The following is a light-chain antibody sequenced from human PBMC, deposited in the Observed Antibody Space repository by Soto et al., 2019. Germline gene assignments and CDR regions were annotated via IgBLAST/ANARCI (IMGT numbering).Light chain of an antibody. V-gene: IGKV3-15*01. CDR1: PSVSSN. J-gene: IGKJ2*01. CDR3: QQYNNWPPYT. CDR2: GAS. Sequence: EIVMTQSPATLSVSPGVRATLSCRASPSVSSNLAWYQQKPCQAPRLLIYGASTRATGIPARFSGSGSGTEFTLTISSLQSEDFAVYYCQQYNNWPPYTFGQGTKLEIK.